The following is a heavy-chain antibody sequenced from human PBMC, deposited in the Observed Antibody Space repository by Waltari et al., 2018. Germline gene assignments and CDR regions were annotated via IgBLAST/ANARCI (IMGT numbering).Heavy chain of an antibody. CDR3: ARGTYYFDTSANYVPSSFDS. J-gene: IGHJ4*02. V-gene: IGHV1-69*01. Sequence: QVHLLQSGTEVKKPGSSVQISCTASGGTFRRNAISWVRQAPGQGLEGMGGILPTFGTINYARKFQGRVTITADESTSTVYMDLRSLGSADTALYYCARGTYYFDTSANYVPSSFDSWGQGTLVSVSS. D-gene: IGHD3-22*01. CDR2: ILPTFGTI. CDR1: GGTFRRNA.